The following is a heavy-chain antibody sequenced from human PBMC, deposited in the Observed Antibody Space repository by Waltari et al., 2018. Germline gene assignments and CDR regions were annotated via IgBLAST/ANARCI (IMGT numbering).Heavy chain of an antibody. CDR3: ALTQRWLQLIDY. D-gene: IGHD5-12*01. J-gene: IGHJ4*02. V-gene: IGHV1-3*01. CDR1: GSTFTSYA. CDR2: INAGNGNT. Sequence: QVQLVQSGAEVKKPGASVTVSCQASGSTFTSYAMHWVRQAPGQRLEWMGWINAGNGNTKYSQKFQGRVTITRDTSASTAYMELSSLRSEDTAVYYCALTQRWLQLIDYWGQGTLVTVSS.